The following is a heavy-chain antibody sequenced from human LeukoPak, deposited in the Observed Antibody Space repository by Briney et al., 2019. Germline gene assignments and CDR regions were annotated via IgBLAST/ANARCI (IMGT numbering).Heavy chain of an antibody. V-gene: IGHV3-21*04. Sequence: GGSLRLSCAASGFTFSSYSMNWVRQAPGKGLEWVSSISSSSSYIYYADSVKGRFTISRDNAKNSLYLQMNSLRAEDTALYYCAKDTGIAVAGNADYWGQGTLVTVSS. D-gene: IGHD6-19*01. J-gene: IGHJ4*02. CDR1: GFTFSSYS. CDR3: AKDTGIAVAGNADY. CDR2: ISSSSSYI.